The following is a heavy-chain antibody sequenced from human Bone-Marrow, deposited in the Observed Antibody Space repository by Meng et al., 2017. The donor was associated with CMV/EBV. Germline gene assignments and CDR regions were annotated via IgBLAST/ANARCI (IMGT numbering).Heavy chain of an antibody. J-gene: IGHJ3*02. CDR2: IYTSGST. V-gene: IGHV4-4*07. Sequence: GSLRLSCTVSGGSISSYYWSWIRQPAGKGLEWIGRIYTSGSTNYNPSLKSRVTMSVDTSKNQFSLKLSSVTAADTAVYYCARWGPYYGSGMNAFDIWGQGTMVTVS. CDR1: GGSISSYY. CDR3: ARWGPYYGSGMNAFDI. D-gene: IGHD3-10*01.